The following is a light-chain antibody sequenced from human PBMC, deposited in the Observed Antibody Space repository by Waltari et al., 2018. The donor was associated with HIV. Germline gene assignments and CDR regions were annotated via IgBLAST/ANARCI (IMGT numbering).Light chain of an antibody. CDR2: DVT. J-gene: IGLJ1*01. Sequence: QSALTQPRSVSGSPGQSVTISCPAPSSDVGAYNYVSWYQQHPGKAPKLMIYDVTKRPSVVPDRFSGSKSGNTASLTISGLQAEDEADYYCCSYAGSSYVFGTGTNVTVL. V-gene: IGLV2-11*01. CDR1: SSDVGAYNY. CDR3: CSYAGSSYV.